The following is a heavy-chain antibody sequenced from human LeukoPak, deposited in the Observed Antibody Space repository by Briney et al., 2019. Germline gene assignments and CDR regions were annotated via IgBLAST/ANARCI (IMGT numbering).Heavy chain of an antibody. CDR2: INWNGGST. CDR3: ARDFSPGSTGPFDY. Sequence: GGSLRLTCAASGFTFDDYGMSWVRQAPGKGLEWVSGINWNGGSTGYADSVKGRFTISRDNAKNSLYLQMNSLRAEDTALYYCARDFSPGSTGPFDYWGQGTLVTVSS. J-gene: IGHJ4*02. D-gene: IGHD1-26*01. V-gene: IGHV3-20*04. CDR1: GFTFDDYG.